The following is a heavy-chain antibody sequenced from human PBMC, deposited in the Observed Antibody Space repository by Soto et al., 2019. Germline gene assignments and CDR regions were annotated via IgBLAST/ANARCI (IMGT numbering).Heavy chain of an antibody. V-gene: IGHV4-4*02. CDR1: GGTISSRNR. CDR2: VSHSGST. J-gene: IGHJ6*04. CDR3: ANTRGLGLLDA. D-gene: IGHD2-2*01. Sequence: QVHMLESGPGLVKPSGTLSLTCTVSGGTISSRNRWSWVRQSPGKGLEWIGEVSHSGSTNSTPSLKSRVTISLAKSNNQLSLNLESMTAADAAVYFGANTRGLGLLDAWGKGTTVVASS.